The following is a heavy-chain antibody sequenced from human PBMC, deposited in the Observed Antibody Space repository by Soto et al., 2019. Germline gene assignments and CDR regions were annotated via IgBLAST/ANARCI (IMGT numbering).Heavy chain of an antibody. Sequence: SETLSLTCAVYGGSFSGYYWSWIRQPPGKGLEWIGEINHSGSTNYNPSLKSRVTISVDTSKNQFSLKLSSVTAADTAVYCCARGGGGYDYAWGSYRYNYYYYYGMDVWGQGTTVTVSS. V-gene: IGHV4-34*01. CDR1: GGSFSGYY. J-gene: IGHJ6*02. CDR2: INHSGST. D-gene: IGHD3-16*02. CDR3: ARGGGGYDYAWGSYRYNYYYYYGMDV.